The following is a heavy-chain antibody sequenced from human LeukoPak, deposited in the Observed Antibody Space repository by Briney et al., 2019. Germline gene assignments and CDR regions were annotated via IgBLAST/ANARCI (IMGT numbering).Heavy chain of an antibody. V-gene: IGHV1-8*03. CDR1: GYTFTSYD. D-gene: IGHD1-26*01. Sequence: ASVKVSCKASGYTFTSYDINWVRQATGQGLEWMGWMNPNSGNTGYAQKFQGRVTITRNTSISTAYMELSSLRSEDTAVYYCTRLYRDPLINWFDPWGQGTLVTVSS. CDR3: TRLYRDPLINWFDP. J-gene: IGHJ5*02. CDR2: MNPNSGNT.